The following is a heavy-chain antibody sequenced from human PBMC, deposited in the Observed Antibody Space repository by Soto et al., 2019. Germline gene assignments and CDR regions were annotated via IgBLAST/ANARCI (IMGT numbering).Heavy chain of an antibody. D-gene: IGHD5-12*01. V-gene: IGHV1-3*01. CDR1: GYTFTSYA. CDR2: INAGNGNT. CDR3: ARSQMGWLQLRFLDY. J-gene: IGHJ4*02. Sequence: AASVKVSCKASGYTFTSYAMHWVRQAPGQRLEWMGWINAGNGNTKYSQKFQGRVTITRDTSASTAYMELSSLRSEDTAVYYCARSQMGWLQLRFLDYWGQGTLVTVSS.